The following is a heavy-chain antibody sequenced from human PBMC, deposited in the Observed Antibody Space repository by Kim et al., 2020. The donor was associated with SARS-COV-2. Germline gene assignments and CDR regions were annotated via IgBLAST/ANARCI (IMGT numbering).Heavy chain of an antibody. V-gene: IGHV3-23*02. CDR3: AKQYGDYGTYYFDY. Sequence: EDSGNGRCTFSKENAKKAMYMQMTSLRAEDTAVYYCAKQYGDYGTYYFDYWGQGTLVTVSS. D-gene: IGHD4-17*01. J-gene: IGHJ4*02.